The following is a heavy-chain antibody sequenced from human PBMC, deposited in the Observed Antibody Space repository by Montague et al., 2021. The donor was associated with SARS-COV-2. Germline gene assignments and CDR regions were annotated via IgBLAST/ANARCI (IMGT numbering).Heavy chain of an antibody. CDR1: GFTFSSYS. Sequence: SLRLSCAASGFTFSSYSMNWVRQAPGKGLEWVSSISSSSSRIYYADSVKGRFTISRDNAKNSLYLQMNSLRAEDTAVYYCARAGDIVVVPAVDWFDPWGQGTLVTVSS. V-gene: IGHV3-21*01. J-gene: IGHJ5*02. D-gene: IGHD2-2*01. CDR3: ARAGDIVVVPAVDWFDP. CDR2: ISSSSSRI.